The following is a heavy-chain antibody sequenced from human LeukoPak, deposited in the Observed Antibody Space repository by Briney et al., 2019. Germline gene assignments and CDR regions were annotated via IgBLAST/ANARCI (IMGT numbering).Heavy chain of an antibody. V-gene: IGHV1-69*05. J-gene: IGHJ4*02. D-gene: IGHD6-13*01. CDR3: AREEAAAALPFDY. CDR2: IIPIFGTA. CDR1: GGTFSSYA. Sequence: ASVKVSCKASGGTFSSYAISWVRQASGQGLEWMERIIPIFGTANSAQKFQGRVTITTDESTSTAYMELSSLRSEDTAVYYCAREEAAAALPFDYWGQGTLVTVSS.